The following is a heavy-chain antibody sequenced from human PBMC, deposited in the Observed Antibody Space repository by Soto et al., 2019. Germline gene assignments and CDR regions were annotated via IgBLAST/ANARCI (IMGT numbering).Heavy chain of an antibody. CDR2: MSYDGRDK. D-gene: IGHD2-15*01. V-gene: IGHV3-30*18. CDR3: AKARSGSWHEGYYFDN. CDR1: GFTFISYG. Sequence: QVQLVESGGGVVQPGRSLRLSCAASGFTFISYGMHWVRQAPGKGLEWLAVMSYDGRDKYSADSVRGRFTISRDNSKNTVYLQLNSLRVEDTAVYYCAKARSGSWHEGYYFDNWGQGTLVTVSS. J-gene: IGHJ4*02.